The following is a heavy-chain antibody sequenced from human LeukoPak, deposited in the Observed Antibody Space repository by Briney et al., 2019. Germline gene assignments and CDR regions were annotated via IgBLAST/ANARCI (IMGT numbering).Heavy chain of an antibody. CDR3: ARSTVTTLLEYFQH. D-gene: IGHD4-17*01. CDR2: ISSSSSYI. V-gene: IGHV3-21*01. CDR1: GFTFSSYS. Sequence: GGSLRLSCAASGFTFSSYSMNWVRQAPGKGLEWVSSISSSSSYIYYADSVKGRFTISRDNAKNSLYLQMNSLRAEDTAVYYCARSTVTTLLEYFQHWGQGTLVTVSS. J-gene: IGHJ1*01.